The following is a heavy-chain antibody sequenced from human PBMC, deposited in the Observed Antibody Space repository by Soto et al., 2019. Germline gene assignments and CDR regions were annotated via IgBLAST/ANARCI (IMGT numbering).Heavy chain of an antibody. J-gene: IGHJ2*01. Sequence: SETLSLTCTVSGGSISSSSYYWGWIRQPPGKGLEWIGSIYYSGSTYYNPSLKSRVTISVDTSKNQFSLKLSSVTAADTAVYYCSREVPSRYFDLCGRGTPVTVSS. CDR1: GGSISSSSYY. CDR2: IYYSGST. CDR3: SREVPSRYFDL. V-gene: IGHV4-39*02. D-gene: IGHD3-10*01.